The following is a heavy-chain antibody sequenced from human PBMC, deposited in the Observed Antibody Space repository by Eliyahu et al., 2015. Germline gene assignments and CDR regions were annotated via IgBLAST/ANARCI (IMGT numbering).Heavy chain of an antibody. CDR2: ISWNSGSI. J-gene: IGHJ4*02. CDR1: XFTFDDYA. CDR3: AKGRGYSYGEGPFEY. V-gene: IGHV3-9*01. D-gene: IGHD5-18*01. Sequence: EVQLVESGGGLVQPGRSLRLSCAASXFTFDDYAMPWVRQAPGKGLEWVSGISWNSGSIGYADSVKGRFTISRDNAKNSLYLQMNSLRAEDTALYYCAKGRGYSYGEGPFEYWGQGTLVTVSS.